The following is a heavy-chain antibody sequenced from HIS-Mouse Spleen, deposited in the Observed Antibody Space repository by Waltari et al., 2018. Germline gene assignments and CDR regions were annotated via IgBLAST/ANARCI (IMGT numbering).Heavy chain of an antibody. CDR1: GGTFSSYA. V-gene: IGHV1-69*04. CDR3: ARDKGIAAASAFDI. Sequence: QVQLVQSGAEVKKPGSSVKVSCKASGGTFSSYAISWVPQAPGQGLEWMGRIIPILGIANYAQKFQGRVTITADKSTSTAYMELSSLRSEDTAVYYCARDKGIAAASAFDIWGQGTMVTVSS. D-gene: IGHD6-13*01. CDR2: IIPILGIA. J-gene: IGHJ3*02.